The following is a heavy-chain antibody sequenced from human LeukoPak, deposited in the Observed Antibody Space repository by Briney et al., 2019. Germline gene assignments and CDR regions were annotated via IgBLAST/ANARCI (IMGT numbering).Heavy chain of an antibody. CDR1: AFTFSSYT. Sequence: GGSLRLSCEASAFTFSSYTMNWVRQAPGKGLEWVSSISDNGYTTYYADSVKGRFTISRDNSKNTLYLHMNGLRVDDSAVYYCAKGPLMGATKFFRYWGQGTLVTVSS. V-gene: IGHV3-23*01. J-gene: IGHJ4*02. D-gene: IGHD2-8*01. CDR3: AKGPLMGATKFFRY. CDR2: ISDNGYTT.